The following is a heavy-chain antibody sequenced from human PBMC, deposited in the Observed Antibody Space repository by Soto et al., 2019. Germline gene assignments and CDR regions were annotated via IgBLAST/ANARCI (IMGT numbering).Heavy chain of an antibody. CDR3: AKEGEHSSGWANFDY. Sequence: EVQLLESGGGLVQPGGSLRLSCAASGFTFSSYAMSWVRQAPGKGLAWVSAISGSGGSTYYADSVKGRFTISRDNSKNTLYLEMNSLRAEDTAVYYCAKEGEHSSGWANFDYWGQGTLVTVSS. J-gene: IGHJ4*02. V-gene: IGHV3-23*01. D-gene: IGHD6-19*01. CDR1: GFTFSSYA. CDR2: ISGSGGST.